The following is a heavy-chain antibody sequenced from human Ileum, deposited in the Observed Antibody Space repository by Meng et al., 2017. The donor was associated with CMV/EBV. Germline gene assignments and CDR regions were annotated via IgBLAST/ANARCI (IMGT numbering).Heavy chain of an antibody. CDR1: A. D-gene: IGHD2-2*02. CDR2: MRGSGNRI. J-gene: IGHJ5*02. V-gene: IGHV3-23*01. Sequence: ARTGVRQAEGKGREGVARMRGSGNRIYYADSVKGRFTISRDNSKNTLFLQMNSLRDEDTAVYYCAKGSSGLGRYCGSTTCYTAWFDPWGQGTLVTVSS. CDR3: AKGSSGLGRYCGSTTCYTAWFDP.